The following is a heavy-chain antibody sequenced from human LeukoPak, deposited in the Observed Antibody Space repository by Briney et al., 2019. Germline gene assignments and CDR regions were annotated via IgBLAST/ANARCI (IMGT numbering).Heavy chain of an antibody. D-gene: IGHD1-26*01. V-gene: IGHV4-4*07. CDR1: GGSISSYY. J-gene: IGHJ5*02. Sequence: SETLSLTCTVSGGSISSYYWSWIRQPAGKGLEWIGRIYTSGSTNYNPSLKSRVTMSVDTSKNQFSLQLNSVTPEDTAVYYCARVQGVYVGATDWFDPWGQGTLVTVSS. CDR3: ARVQGVYVGATDWFDP. CDR2: IYTSGST.